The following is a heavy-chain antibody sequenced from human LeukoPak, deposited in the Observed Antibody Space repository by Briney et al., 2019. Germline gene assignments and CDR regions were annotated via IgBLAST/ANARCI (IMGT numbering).Heavy chain of an antibody. CDR2: ISSNGGNT. Sequence: GGSLRLSCSASGFTFSSYEMHWVRQAPGKGLEYVSGISSNGGNTYYADSVKGRFTISRDNSKNTLYLQMSSLRAEDTAVYYCVKPGVAIVATSYYFDYWGQGTLVTVSS. D-gene: IGHD5-12*01. CDR3: VKPGVAIVATSYYFDY. V-gene: IGHV3-64D*06. J-gene: IGHJ4*02. CDR1: GFTFSSYE.